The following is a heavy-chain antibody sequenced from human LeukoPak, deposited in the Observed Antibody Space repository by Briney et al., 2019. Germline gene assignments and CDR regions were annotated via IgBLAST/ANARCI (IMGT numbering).Heavy chain of an antibody. D-gene: IGHD3-10*01. V-gene: IGHV1-18*01. Sequence: GASVKVSCTASGYTFTSYGISWVRQAPGQGLEWMGWISAYNGNTNYAQKLQGRVTMTTDTSTSTAYMELRSLRSAATAVYSCARDFYGSGSYFDYWGQGTLVTVSS. CDR1: GYTFTSYG. CDR2: ISAYNGNT. CDR3: ARDFYGSGSYFDY. J-gene: IGHJ4*02.